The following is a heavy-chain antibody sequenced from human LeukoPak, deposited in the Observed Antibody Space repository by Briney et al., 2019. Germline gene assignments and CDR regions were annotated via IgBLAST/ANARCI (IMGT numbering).Heavy chain of an antibody. CDR3: ARDRTPSGYYYSRFDY. V-gene: IGHV3-30*01. J-gene: IGHJ4*02. D-gene: IGHD3-22*01. Sequence: GRSLRLYCAASGFTFSSYAMHWVSQAPGKGLEWVAVISYDGSNEYYADSVKGRFTISRDNSKNTLYLQMNSLRAEDTAVYYCARDRTPSGYYYSRFDYWGQGTLVTVSS. CDR2: ISYDGSNE. CDR1: GFTFSSYA.